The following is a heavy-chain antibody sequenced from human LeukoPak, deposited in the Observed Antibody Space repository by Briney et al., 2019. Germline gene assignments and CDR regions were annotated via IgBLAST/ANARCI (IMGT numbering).Heavy chain of an antibody. V-gene: IGHV3-13*01. CDR1: GFTFSSYA. CDR3: ARRYGDYGGLDF. Sequence: GGSLRLSCAASGFTFSSYAMSWVRQATGKGLEWVSVIGTTGDTYYPASVKGRFTISRENAKNSLYLQMKSLRAEDTAVYYCARRYGDYGGLDFWGQGTLVTVSS. CDR2: IGTTGDT. J-gene: IGHJ4*02. D-gene: IGHD4-17*01.